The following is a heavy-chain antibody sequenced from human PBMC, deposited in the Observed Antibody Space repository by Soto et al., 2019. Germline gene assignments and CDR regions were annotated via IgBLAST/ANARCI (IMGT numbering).Heavy chain of an antibody. CDR2: IIPIFGTA. CDR3: ARAVSGQYDFWSGYQYYFDY. CDR1: GGTFSSYA. Sequence: GASVKVSCKASGGTFSSYAISWVRQAPGQGLEWMGGIIPIFGTANYAQKFQGRVTITADESTSTAYMELSSLRSEDTAVYYCARAVSGQYDFWSGYQYYFDYWGQGTLVTVSS. J-gene: IGHJ4*02. V-gene: IGHV1-69*13. D-gene: IGHD3-3*01.